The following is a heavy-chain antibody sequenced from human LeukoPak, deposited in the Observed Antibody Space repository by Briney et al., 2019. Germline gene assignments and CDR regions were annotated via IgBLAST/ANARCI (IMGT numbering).Heavy chain of an antibody. V-gene: IGHV4-4*07. CDR3: ARGMRSGSSYWFDP. CDR2: VYTSGSP. J-gene: IGHJ5*02. Sequence: SETLSLTCTVSSDSIRSYYWSWIRLPAGKGLEWIGRVYTSGSPNYNPSLKSRVTLSVDTSKNQFSLRLSSVTAADTAVYYCARGMRSGSSYWFDPWGQGTLVTVSS. CDR1: SDSIRSYY. D-gene: IGHD3-10*01.